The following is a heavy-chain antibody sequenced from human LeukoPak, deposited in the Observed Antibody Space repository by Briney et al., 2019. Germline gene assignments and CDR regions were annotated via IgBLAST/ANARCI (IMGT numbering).Heavy chain of an antibody. CDR2: IKSKTDGGTT. V-gene: IGHV3-15*01. D-gene: IGHD4-17*01. Sequence: GGSLRLSCAASGFALSSYAMSWVRQAPGKGLEWVGRIKSKTDGGTTDYAAPVKGRFTISRDDSKNTLYLQMNSLKTEDTAVYYCTIAPTTVTTGSDYWGQGTLVTVSS. J-gene: IGHJ4*02. CDR3: TIAPTTVTTGSDY. CDR1: GFALSSYA.